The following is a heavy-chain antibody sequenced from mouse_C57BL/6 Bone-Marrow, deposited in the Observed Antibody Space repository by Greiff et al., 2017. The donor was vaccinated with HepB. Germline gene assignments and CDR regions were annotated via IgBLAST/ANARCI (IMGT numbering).Heavy chain of an antibody. D-gene: IGHD1-1*01. CDR2: FHPYNDDT. V-gene: IGHV1-47*01. J-gene: IGHJ2*01. Sequence: VQVVESGAELVKPGASVKMSCKASGYTFTTYPIEWMKQNHGKSLEWIGNFHPYNDDTKYNEKFKGKATLTVEKSSSTVYLELSRLTSDDSAVYYCAIFPYYYARDYWGQGTTLTVSS. CDR1: GYTFTTYP. CDR3: AIFPYYYARDY.